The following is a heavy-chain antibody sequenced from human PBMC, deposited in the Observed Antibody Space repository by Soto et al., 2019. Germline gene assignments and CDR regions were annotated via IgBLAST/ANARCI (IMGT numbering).Heavy chain of an antibody. D-gene: IGHD2-15*01. J-gene: IGHJ4*02. CDR3: ARVTAASFDY. CDR2: IYYSGST. CDR1: GGSISSYY. Sequence: SETLSLTCTVSGGSISSYYWSWIRQPPGKGLEWIGYIYYSGSTNYNPSLKSRVTISVDTSKNQFSLKLSSVTAADTAVYYCARVTAASFDYWGQGTLVTVSS. V-gene: IGHV4-59*01.